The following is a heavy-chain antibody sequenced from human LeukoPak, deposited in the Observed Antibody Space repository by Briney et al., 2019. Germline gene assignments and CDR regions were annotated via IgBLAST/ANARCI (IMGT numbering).Heavy chain of an antibody. J-gene: IGHJ6*03. D-gene: IGHD3-22*01. V-gene: IGHV4-61*02. CDR1: GGSISSGSYY. CDR3: ARGLGHSYDSSGYTMDV. Sequence: SQTLSLTCTVSGGSISSGSYYWSWIRQPAGKGLEWIGRIYTSGSTNYNPSLKSRVTISVDTSKNQFSLKLSSVTAADTAVYYCARGLGHSYDSSGYTMDVWGKGTTVTVSS. CDR2: IYTSGST.